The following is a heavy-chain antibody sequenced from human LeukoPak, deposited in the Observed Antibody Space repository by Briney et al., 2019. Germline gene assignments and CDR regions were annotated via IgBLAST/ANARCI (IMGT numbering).Heavy chain of an antibody. Sequence: SETLSLTCTVSGYSISSDYYWGLIRQPPGKGLEWVGSIYHSGSTYYNPSLKSRVTISVDTSTNQFSLKLSSVTAADTAVYYCARAARYYYDSSGYYATFDYWGQGTLVTVSS. CDR1: GYSISSDYY. V-gene: IGHV4-38-2*02. CDR3: ARAARYYYDSSGYYATFDY. CDR2: IYHSGST. D-gene: IGHD3-22*01. J-gene: IGHJ4*02.